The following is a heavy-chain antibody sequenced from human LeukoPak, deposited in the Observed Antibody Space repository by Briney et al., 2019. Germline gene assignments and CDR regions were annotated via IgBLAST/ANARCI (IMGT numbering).Heavy chain of an antibody. CDR2: ISAYNGDT. V-gene: IGHV1-18*01. CDR1: GYTFNTYG. J-gene: IGHJ4*02. D-gene: IGHD2-8*02. CDR3: ARESTGGSLDY. Sequence: ASVKVSCKASGYTFNTYGIIWVRQAPGQGLKWMGWISAYNGDTTYAQKLQGRVTLTTDASTSTAYMELRSLRSDDTAVYYCARESTGGSLDYWGQGTLVTVSS.